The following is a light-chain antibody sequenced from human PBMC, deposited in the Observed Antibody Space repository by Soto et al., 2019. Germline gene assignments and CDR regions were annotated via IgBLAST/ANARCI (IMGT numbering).Light chain of an antibody. V-gene: IGKV3-20*01. Sequence: EMVLTQSPGTLSLSPGARAPLSCRASQSVSSSYLAWYQQKPGQAPRLLIYDTSTRATGVPARFSGSGSGTDFTLTISRLEPEDFAVYYCQQYGSSPTTFGQGTKVDIK. CDR3: QQYGSSPTT. J-gene: IGKJ1*01. CDR1: QSVSSSY. CDR2: DTS.